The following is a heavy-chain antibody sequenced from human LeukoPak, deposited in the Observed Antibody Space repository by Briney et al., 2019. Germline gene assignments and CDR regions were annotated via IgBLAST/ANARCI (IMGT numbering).Heavy chain of an antibody. CDR3: ARCRNGYRNDVFDI. V-gene: IGHV1-8*03. D-gene: IGHD5-24*01. CDR1: GYTFTSYD. CDR2: MNPNSGNT. J-gene: IGHJ3*02. Sequence: ASVKVSCKASGYTFTSYDINWVRQATGQGLEWMGWMNPNSGNTGYAQKFQGRVTITRNTSISTAYMELSSLRSEDTAVYYCARCRNGYRNDVFDIWGQGTMVTVSS.